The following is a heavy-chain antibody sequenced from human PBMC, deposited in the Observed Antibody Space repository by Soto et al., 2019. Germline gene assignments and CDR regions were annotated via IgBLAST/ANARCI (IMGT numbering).Heavy chain of an antibody. Sequence: PSETLSLTCAVCGGSISSSNWWSWVRQPPGKGVEWIGEIYHSGSTNYNPSLKSRVTISLDKSKNQFSLKLSSVTAADTAVYYCARRYFDWSYNWFDPWGQGTLVTVSS. CDR2: IYHSGST. CDR3: ARRYFDWSYNWFDP. J-gene: IGHJ5*02. V-gene: IGHV4-4*02. D-gene: IGHD3-9*01. CDR1: GGSISSSNW.